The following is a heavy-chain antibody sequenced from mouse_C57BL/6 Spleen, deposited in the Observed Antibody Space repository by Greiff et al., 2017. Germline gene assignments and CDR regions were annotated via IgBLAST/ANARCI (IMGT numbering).Heavy chain of an antibody. CDR2: IHPNSGST. CDR1: GYTFTSYW. V-gene: IGHV1-64*01. CDR3: ARGEDSSGHVWIAY. Sequence: QVQLQQPGAELVKPGASVKLSCKASGYTFTSYWMHWVKQRPGQGLEWIGMIHPNSGSTNYNEKFKSKATLTVDKSSSTAYMQLSSLTSEDSAVYYCARGEDSSGHVWIAYWGQGTLVTVSA. J-gene: IGHJ3*01. D-gene: IGHD3-2*02.